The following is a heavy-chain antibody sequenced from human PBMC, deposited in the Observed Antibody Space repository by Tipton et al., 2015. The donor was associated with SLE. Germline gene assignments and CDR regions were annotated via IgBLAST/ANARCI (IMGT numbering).Heavy chain of an antibody. Sequence: SLRLSCAASGFTFSSYSMNWVRQAPGKGLEWVSSISSSSSYIYYADSARGRFTISRDNSKNTLYLQMNSLRAEDTAVYFCAKVDCGSGGCKLIHYWGQGTLVTVSS. CDR2: ISSSSSYI. V-gene: IGHV3-21*04. D-gene: IGHD2-15*01. CDR3: AKVDCGSGGCKLIHY. J-gene: IGHJ4*02. CDR1: GFTFSSYS.